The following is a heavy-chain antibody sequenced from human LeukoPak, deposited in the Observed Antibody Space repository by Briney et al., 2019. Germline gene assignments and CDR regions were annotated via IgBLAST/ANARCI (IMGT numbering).Heavy chain of an antibody. V-gene: IGHV4-59*08. CDR2: IYYSGST. CDR3: AREWELLSAILFDP. D-gene: IGHD1-26*01. J-gene: IGHJ5*02. CDR1: GGSISSYY. Sequence: SETLSLTCTVSGGSISSYYWSWIRQPPGKGLEWIGYIYYSGSTNYNPSLKSRVTISVDTSKNQFSLKLSSVTAADTAVYYCAREWELLSAILFDPWGQGTLVTVSS.